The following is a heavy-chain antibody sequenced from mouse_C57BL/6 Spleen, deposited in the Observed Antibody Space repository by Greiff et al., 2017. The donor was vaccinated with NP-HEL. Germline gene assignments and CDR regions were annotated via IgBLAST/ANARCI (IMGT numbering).Heavy chain of an antibody. D-gene: IGHD2-3*01. CDR2: IDPETGGT. CDR1: GYTFTDYE. J-gene: IGHJ1*03. V-gene: IGHV1-15*01. Sequence: VQGVESGAELVRPGASVTLSCKASGYTFTDYEMHWVKQTPVHGLEWIGAIDPETGGTAYNQKFKGKAILTADKSSSTAYMELRSLTSEDSAVYYCTRKDGYYGYFDVWGTGTTVTVSS. CDR3: TRKDGYYGYFDV.